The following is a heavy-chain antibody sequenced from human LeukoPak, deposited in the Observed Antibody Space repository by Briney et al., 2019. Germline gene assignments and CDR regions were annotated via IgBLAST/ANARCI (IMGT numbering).Heavy chain of an antibody. CDR2: IKPDGSEK. CDR3: ARDTVGVSDY. CDR1: GFTFSSSW. J-gene: IGHJ4*02. D-gene: IGHD1-26*01. V-gene: IGHV3-7*01. Sequence: GGFLRLSCAASGFTFSSSWMSWVRQAPGKGLEWVANIKPDGSEKYYVDSVKGRFTISRDNAKNSLYLQMNSLRAEDTGLYYCARDTVGVSDYWGQGTLVTVSS.